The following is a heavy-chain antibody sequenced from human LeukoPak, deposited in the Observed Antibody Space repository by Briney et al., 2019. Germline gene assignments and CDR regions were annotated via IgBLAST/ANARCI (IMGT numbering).Heavy chain of an antibody. V-gene: IGHV3-30*02. CDR1: GFTFSSYG. J-gene: IGHJ6*03. CDR2: IRYDGSNK. CDR3: ARVLRYCSGGNCYSGGLGYMDV. D-gene: IGHD2-15*01. Sequence: PGGPLRLSCAASGFTFSSYGMHWVRQAPGKGLEWVAFIRYDGSNKYYADSVKGRFTISRDNSKNTLYLQMNSLRAEDTAVYYCARVLRYCSGGNCYSGGLGYMDVWGKGTTVTISS.